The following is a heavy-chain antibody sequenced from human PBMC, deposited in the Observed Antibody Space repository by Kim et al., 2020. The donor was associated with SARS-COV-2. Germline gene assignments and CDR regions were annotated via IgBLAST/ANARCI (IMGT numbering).Heavy chain of an antibody. CDR2: ISSSGTTI. J-gene: IGHJ4*02. CDR1: GFTFSTYD. V-gene: IGHV3-48*03. CDR3: AKVRECNGCNVGFFDS. Sequence: GGSLRLSCAASGFTFSTYDMNWVRQAPGGGLEWVSYISSSGTTIYNADSVKGRFTISRDNAKNSLHLQMNSLRGEDTAVYYCAKVRECNGCNVGFFDSWGQGTPVTVSS. D-gene: IGHD6-19*01.